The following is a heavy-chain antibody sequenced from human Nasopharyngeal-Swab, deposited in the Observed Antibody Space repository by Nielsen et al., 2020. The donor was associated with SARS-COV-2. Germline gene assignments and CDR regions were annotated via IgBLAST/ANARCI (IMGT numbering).Heavy chain of an antibody. CDR1: GYTLTELS. D-gene: IGHD1-1*01. CDR2: FDPESDET. CDR3: VTGLQQYRLQFDY. Sequence: ASVTVSCKVSGYTLTELSIHCVRHAPGKGLEWMGCFDPESDETLYAQKFQGRVTMTQDTSTDAAYMKVNRLRSEDTAIYYCVTGLQQYRLQFDYWGQGTLVTVSS. V-gene: IGHV1-24*01. J-gene: IGHJ4*02.